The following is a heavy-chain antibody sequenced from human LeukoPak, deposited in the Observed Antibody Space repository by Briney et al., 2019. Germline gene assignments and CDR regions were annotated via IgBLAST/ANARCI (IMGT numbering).Heavy chain of an antibody. J-gene: IGHJ5*02. CDR3: ARGAGYCSSTSCSSAWFDP. D-gene: IGHD2-2*01. Sequence: GGSLRLSCAASGFTFSSYSMNSVRQAPGNGLEWVSYISSSSSTIYYADSVKGRFTISRDNAKNSLYLQMNSLRAEDTAVYYCARGAGYCSSTSCSSAWFDPWGQGTLVTVSS. CDR1: GFTFSSYS. V-gene: IGHV3-48*04. CDR2: ISSSSSTI.